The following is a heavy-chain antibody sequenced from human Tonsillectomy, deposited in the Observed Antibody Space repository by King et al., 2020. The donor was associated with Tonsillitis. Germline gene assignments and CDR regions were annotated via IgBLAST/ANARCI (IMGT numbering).Heavy chain of an antibody. D-gene: IGHD5-12*01. J-gene: IGHJ6*02. V-gene: IGHV3-23*04. Sequence: VQLVESGGGLVQPGGSLRLSCAAPGFTFSSYAMNWVRQAPGKGLEWVSAISGSGGSTYYADSVKGRFTISRDNSKNTLYLQMNSLRAEDTAVYYFAKSGGYDLYHYYGMDVWGQGTTVTVSS. CDR3: AKSGGYDLYHYYGMDV. CDR2: ISGSGGST. CDR1: GFTFSSYA.